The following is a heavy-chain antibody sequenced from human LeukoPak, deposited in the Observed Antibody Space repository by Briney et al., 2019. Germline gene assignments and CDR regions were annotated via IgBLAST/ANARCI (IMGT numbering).Heavy chain of an antibody. J-gene: IGHJ4*02. V-gene: IGHV3-23*01. CDR3: AKEYCSGDSCYCLVDY. D-gene: IGHD2-15*01. Sequence: GSLRLSCAASGFTFSSNAMSWVGQAPGRGLEWVSGSSTSGCTTYYEDSVKGRFTISRDNSRNTLYLQMNSLRAEDTGVYYCAKEYCSGDSCYCLVDYWGQGTLVTVSS. CDR2: SSTSGCTT. CDR1: GFTFSSNA.